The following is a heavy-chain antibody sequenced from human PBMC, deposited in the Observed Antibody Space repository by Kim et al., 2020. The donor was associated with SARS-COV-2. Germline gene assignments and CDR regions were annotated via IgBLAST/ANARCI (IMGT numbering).Heavy chain of an antibody. V-gene: IGHV3-48*03. D-gene: IGHD6-19*01. CDR2: ISTSGSTI. CDR3: TREDTSGWSRVDY. J-gene: IGHJ4*02. CDR1: GFTFNNYE. Sequence: GGSLRLSCAASGFTFNNYEMNWVRQAPGKGLEWVSYISTSGSTIYYADSVKGRFTISRDNAKNSLYLKMNSLRAEDTAVYYCTREDTSGWSRVDYWGQGTLVTVSS.